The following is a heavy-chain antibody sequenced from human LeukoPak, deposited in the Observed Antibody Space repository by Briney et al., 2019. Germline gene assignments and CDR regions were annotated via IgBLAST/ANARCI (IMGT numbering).Heavy chain of an antibody. Sequence: SETLSLTCTVSGGSISSSSYYWGWIRQPPEKGLEWIGSIYYSGSTYYNPSLKSRVTISVDTSKNQFSLKLSSVTAADTAVYYCAVGAYDSSGYYSPGDYWGQGTLVTVSS. V-gene: IGHV4-39*07. CDR1: GGSISSSSYY. J-gene: IGHJ4*02. D-gene: IGHD3-22*01. CDR3: AVGAYDSSGYYSPGDY. CDR2: IYYSGST.